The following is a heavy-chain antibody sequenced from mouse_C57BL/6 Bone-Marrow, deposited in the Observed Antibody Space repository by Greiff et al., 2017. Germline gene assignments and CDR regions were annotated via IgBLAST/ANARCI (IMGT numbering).Heavy chain of an antibody. Sequence: QVQLQQSGPELVKPGASVKISCKASGYSFTSYYIHWVKQRPGRGLEWIGWIYPGSGNTKYNEKFKGKATLTADKASSTAYMQLSSLTSEDSAVYYCARDYYGSWLAYWGQGTLVTVSA. J-gene: IGHJ3*01. D-gene: IGHD1-1*01. CDR2: IYPGSGNT. CDR3: ARDYYGSWLAY. V-gene: IGHV1-66*01. CDR1: GYSFTSYY.